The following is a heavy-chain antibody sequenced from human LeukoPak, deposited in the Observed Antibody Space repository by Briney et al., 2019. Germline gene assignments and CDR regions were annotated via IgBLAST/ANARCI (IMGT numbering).Heavy chain of an antibody. V-gene: IGHV3-23*01. CDR1: EFTFSNYA. J-gene: IGHJ4*02. D-gene: IGHD2-15*01. Sequence: GGSLRLSCAASEFTFSNYAMTWVRQAPGKGLEWVSCISGSGGSTYYADSVKGRFTISRDDSRNTLYLQMNSLRAEDTAIYYCAKSTSSSGSFYSGLDYWGQGTLVTVSS. CDR3: AKSTSSSGSFYSGLDY. CDR2: ISGSGGST.